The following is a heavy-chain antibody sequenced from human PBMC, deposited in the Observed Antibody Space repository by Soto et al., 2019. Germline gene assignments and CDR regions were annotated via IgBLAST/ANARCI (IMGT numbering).Heavy chain of an antibody. CDR1: GGSISSYY. V-gene: IGHV4-59*01. D-gene: IGHD2-21*02. Sequence: QVQLQESGPGLVKPSETLSLTCTVSGGSISSYYWSWIRQPPGKGLEWIGSIYYSGSTNYNPSLKRRVTMSVDTSKNLFSRKLSSVTAADTAVYYCARDNCGGDCYWNWFDPWGQGTLDTVS. J-gene: IGHJ5*02. CDR3: ARDNCGGDCYWNWFDP. CDR2: IYYSGST.